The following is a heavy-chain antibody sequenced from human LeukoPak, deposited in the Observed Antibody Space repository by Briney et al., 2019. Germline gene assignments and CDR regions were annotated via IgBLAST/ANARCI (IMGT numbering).Heavy chain of an antibody. V-gene: IGHV1-69*04. J-gene: IGHJ6*02. CDR3: ARGGYYDSSGPSYGMDV. CDR2: IIPILGIA. Sequence: GASVKVSCKASGGTFSSYAISWVRQAPGQGLEWMGRIIPILGIANYAQKFQGRVTITADKSTSTAYMELSSLRSEDTAVYYCARGGYYDSSGPSYGMDVWGQGTTVTVSS. D-gene: IGHD3-22*01. CDR1: GGTFSSYA.